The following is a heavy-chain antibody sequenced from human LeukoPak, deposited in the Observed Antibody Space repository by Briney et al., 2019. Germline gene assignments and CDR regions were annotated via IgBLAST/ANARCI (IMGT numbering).Heavy chain of an antibody. CDR2: IYHSGST. V-gene: IGHV4-4*02. CDR1: GGSISSSNW. J-gene: IGHJ4*02. CDR3: ARVTYSGYDSHFDY. Sequence: SETLSLTCAVSGGSISSSNWWSWDRQPPGKGLEWIGEIYHSGSTNYNSSLKSRVTISVDKSKNQFSLKLSSVTAADTAVYYCARVTYSGYDSHFDYWGQGTLVTVSS. D-gene: IGHD5-12*01.